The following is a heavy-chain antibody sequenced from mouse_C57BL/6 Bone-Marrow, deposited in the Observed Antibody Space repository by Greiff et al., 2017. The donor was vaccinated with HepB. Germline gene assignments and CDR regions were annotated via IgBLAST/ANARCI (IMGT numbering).Heavy chain of an antibody. CDR3: ARHVDGYFFAY. V-gene: IGHV1-62-2*01. Sequence: LVESGAELVKPGASVKLSCKASGYTFTEYTIHWVKQRPGQGLEWIGWFYPGSGSIKYNEKFKDKATLTADKSSSTVYMELSSMTSEDSAVYFCARHVDGYFFAYWGQGTLVTVSA. D-gene: IGHD2-3*01. J-gene: IGHJ3*01. CDR2: FYPGSGSI. CDR1: GYTFTEYT.